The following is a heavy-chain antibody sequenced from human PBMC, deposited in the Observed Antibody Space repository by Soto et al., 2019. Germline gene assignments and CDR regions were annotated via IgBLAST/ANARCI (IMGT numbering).Heavy chain of an antibody. CDR1: GGTFSSYA. V-gene: IGHV1-69*06. D-gene: IGHD2-21*02. J-gene: IGHJ4*02. CDR3: ARDGGGDCYLCFDY. Sequence: AAVKVSCKASGGTFSSYAISWVRQAPGQGLEWMGGIIPIFGTANYAQKFQGRVTITADKSTSTAYMELSSLRSEDTAVYYCARDGGGDCYLCFDYWGQETLVTVFS. CDR2: IIPIFGTA.